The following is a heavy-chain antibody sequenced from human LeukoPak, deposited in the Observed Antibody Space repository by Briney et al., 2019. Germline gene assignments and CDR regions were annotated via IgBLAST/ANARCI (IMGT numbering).Heavy chain of an antibody. V-gene: IGHV4-39*07. CDR2: IYYSGST. CDR1: GGSISSSSYY. J-gene: IGHJ4*02. D-gene: IGHD6-19*01. CDR3: ARVSVAGHFDY. Sequence: SETLSLTCTVSGGSISSSSYYCGWIRQPPGKGLEWIGSIYYSGSTYYNPSLKSRVTISVDTSKNQFSLKLSSVTAADTAVYYCARVSVAGHFDYWGQGTLVTVSS.